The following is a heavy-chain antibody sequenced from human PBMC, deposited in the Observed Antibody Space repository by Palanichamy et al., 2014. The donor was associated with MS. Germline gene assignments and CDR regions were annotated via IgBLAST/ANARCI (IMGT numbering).Heavy chain of an antibody. J-gene: IGHJ6*02. CDR3: ARGIAVAGKYYYGMDV. V-gene: IGHV3-74*01. D-gene: IGHD6-19*01. CDR1: GFTFSPYW. CDR2: SNSDGSSR. Sequence: EVQLVESGGGLVLPGGSLRLSCAASGFTFSPYWMHWVRQAPGKGLVWVSRSNSDGSSRSYADSVKGRFTISRDNAKNTLYLQMNSLRADDTAVYYCARGIAVAGKYYYGMDVWGQGTTVTVSS.